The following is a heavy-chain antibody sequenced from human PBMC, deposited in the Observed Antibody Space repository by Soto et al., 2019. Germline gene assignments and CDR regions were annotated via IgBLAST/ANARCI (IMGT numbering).Heavy chain of an antibody. V-gene: IGHV3-30*18. CDR3: AKLYKYDQRDY. CDR1: GFTFSSYG. CDR2: ISYDGSNK. Sequence: GGSLRLSCAASGFTFSSYGMHWVRQAPGKGLEWVAVISYDGSNKYYADSVKGRFTISRDNSKNTLYLQMNSLGAEDTAVYYCAKLYKYDQRDYWGQGTLVTVSS. J-gene: IGHJ4*02. D-gene: IGHD2-8*01.